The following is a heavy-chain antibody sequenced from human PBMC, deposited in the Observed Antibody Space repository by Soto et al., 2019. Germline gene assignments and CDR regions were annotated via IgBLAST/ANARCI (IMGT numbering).Heavy chain of an antibody. D-gene: IGHD6-6*01. Sequence: PSETLSLTCTVSGGSISSTSCHWGWILQPPGKRLELILSIFFTGIAYYNPSLKSRSTIYLDTSRDQSSLNLRSVTPADTAVYYCARLDGSSDNDYYYGMDVWGQGTTVPVSS. CDR3: ARLDGSSDNDYYYGMDV. V-gene: IGHV4-39*01. CDR2: IFFTGIA. J-gene: IGHJ6*02. CDR1: GGSISSTSCH.